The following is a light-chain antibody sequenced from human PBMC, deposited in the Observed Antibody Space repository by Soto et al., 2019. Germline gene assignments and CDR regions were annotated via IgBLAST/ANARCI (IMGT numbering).Light chain of an antibody. Sequence: VLTQPPSASGTPGQRVTISCSGSSSNIGSNTVNWYQQLPGTAPKLLIYSNNQRPSGVPDRFSGSKSGTSASLAVSGLQSEDEADYYCAAWDDSLNGPVFGGGTQLTVL. CDR2: SNN. CDR1: SSNIGSNT. CDR3: AAWDDSLNGPV. V-gene: IGLV1-44*01. J-gene: IGLJ2*01.